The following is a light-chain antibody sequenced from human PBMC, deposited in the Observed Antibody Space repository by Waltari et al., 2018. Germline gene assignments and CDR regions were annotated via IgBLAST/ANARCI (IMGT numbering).Light chain of an antibody. V-gene: IGKV2-28*01. CDR1: QSLLHSNGYNY. CDR3: MQALQTPWT. CDR2: LGS. Sequence: MVVAQCPPALPVCPGGRASIACRSSQSLLHSNGYNYLVWYLQKPGQSPQLLIYLGSNRASGVPDRFSGSGSGTDFTLKISRVEAEDVGVYYCMQALQTPWTFGQGTKVEIK. J-gene: IGKJ1*01.